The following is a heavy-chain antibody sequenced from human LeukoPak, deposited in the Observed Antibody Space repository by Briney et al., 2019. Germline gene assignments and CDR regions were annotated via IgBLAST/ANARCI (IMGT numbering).Heavy chain of an antibody. D-gene: IGHD2-2*01. Sequence: PGGSLRLSCAASGFPFSSYGMHWVRQAPGKGLEWVAVIWNDGSKKLYADSVKGRFTVSRDIHKNVVFLQMNTLRVDDTAVYYCAKDRNIVIIPAAIEGFDYWGLGTLVTVAS. J-gene: IGHJ4*02. V-gene: IGHV3-33*06. CDR2: IWNDGSKK. CDR3: AKDRNIVIIPAAIEGFDY. CDR1: GFPFSSYG.